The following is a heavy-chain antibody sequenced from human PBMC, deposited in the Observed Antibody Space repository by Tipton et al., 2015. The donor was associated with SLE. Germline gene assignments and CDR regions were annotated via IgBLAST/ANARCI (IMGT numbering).Heavy chain of an antibody. CDR3: AKAWGYGGNSGDYFDY. Sequence: RSLRLSCAASGFTFDDYAMHWVRQAPGKGLEWVSGISWNSGSIGYADSMKGRFTISRDNAKNSLYLQMNSLRAEDTALYYCAKAWGYGGNSGDYFDYWGQGTLVTVSS. J-gene: IGHJ4*02. D-gene: IGHD4-23*01. CDR1: GFTFDDYA. V-gene: IGHV3-9*01. CDR2: ISWNSGSI.